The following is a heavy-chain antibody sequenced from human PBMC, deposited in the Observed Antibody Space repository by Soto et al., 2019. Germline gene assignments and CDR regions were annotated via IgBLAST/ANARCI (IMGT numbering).Heavy chain of an antibody. D-gene: IGHD2-15*01. Sequence: SETLSLTCAVYGGSFSGYYWSWIRQPPGKGLEWIGEINHSGSTNYNPSLKSRATISVDTSKNQFSLKLTSVTAADTAVYYCARDLVAEAATSPNWFDPWGDVTLFTIP. J-gene: IGHJ5*02. CDR2: INHSGST. CDR3: ARDLVAEAATSPNWFDP. V-gene: IGHV4-34*01. CDR1: GGSFSGYY.